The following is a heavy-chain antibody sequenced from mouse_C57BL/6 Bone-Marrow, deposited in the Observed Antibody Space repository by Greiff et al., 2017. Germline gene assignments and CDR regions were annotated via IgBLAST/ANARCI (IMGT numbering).Heavy chain of an antibody. CDR1: GYTFTSYW. CDR3: AREDYYGSRGGYCDV. CDR2: IDPSDSYT. Sequence: QVQLQQPGAELVMPGASVKLSCKASGYTFTSYWMHWVKQRPGQGLEWIGEIDPSDSYTNYNQKFKGKYTLTVDKSSSTAYMQLSSLTSEDSEVYYCAREDYYGSRGGYCDVWGKGTTVTVSS. V-gene: IGHV1-69*01. D-gene: IGHD1-1*01. J-gene: IGHJ1*03.